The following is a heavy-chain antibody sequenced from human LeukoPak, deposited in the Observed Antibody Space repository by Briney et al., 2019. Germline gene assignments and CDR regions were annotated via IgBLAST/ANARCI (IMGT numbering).Heavy chain of an antibody. Sequence: QPGRSLRLSCAASGFTFSSYAMHWVRQAPGKGLEWVAVISYDGSNKYYADSVKGRFTISRDNSKNTLYLQMNSLRAEDTAVYYCARDYDFREDYMDVWGKGTTVTVSS. CDR1: GFTFSSYA. CDR2: ISYDGSNK. D-gene: IGHD2/OR15-2a*01. J-gene: IGHJ6*03. V-gene: IGHV3-30-3*01. CDR3: ARDYDFREDYMDV.